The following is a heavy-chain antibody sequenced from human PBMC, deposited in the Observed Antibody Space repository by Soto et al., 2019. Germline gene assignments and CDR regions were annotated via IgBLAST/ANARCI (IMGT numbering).Heavy chain of an antibody. D-gene: IGHD3-3*01. J-gene: IGHJ6*02. V-gene: IGHV1-18*01. CDR1: GYSFTAYG. CDR2: ISCYNGKT. CDR3: ARDAPPPELRFLEWHNYDYNGMDV. Sequence: QVQVVQSGDEVKETGASVRVSCKTSGYSFTAYGISWVRQAPGQGLEWMGWISCYNGKTKYAQKVQCGVTMTTDTSTSTAYMEVRSLRSDDTAIYYCARDAPPPELRFLEWHNYDYNGMDVWGQGTTVTVSS.